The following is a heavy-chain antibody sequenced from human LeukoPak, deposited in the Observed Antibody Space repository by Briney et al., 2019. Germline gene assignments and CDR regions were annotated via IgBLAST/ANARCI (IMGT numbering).Heavy chain of an antibody. Sequence: GGSLRLSCAASGFTFSSYGMHWVRQAPGKGLEWVAVISYDGSNKYYADSVKGRFTISRDNSKNTLYLQMNSPRAEDTAVYYCAKDTPGLDYWGQGTLVTVSS. CDR2: ISYDGSNK. CDR3: AKDTPGLDY. V-gene: IGHV3-30*18. CDR1: GFTFSSYG. J-gene: IGHJ4*02.